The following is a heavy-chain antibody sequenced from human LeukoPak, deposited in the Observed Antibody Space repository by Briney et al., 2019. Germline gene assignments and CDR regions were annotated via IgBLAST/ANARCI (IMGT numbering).Heavy chain of an antibody. Sequence: SVKVSCKASGGTFSSYAISWVRQAPGQGLEWMGGIIPIFGTANYAQKFQGRVTITADESTSTAYMELSSLRSEDTAVYYCARKARNSGSYFLPFDYWGQGTLVTVSS. J-gene: IGHJ4*02. D-gene: IGHD1-26*01. CDR2: IIPIFGTA. CDR3: ARKARNSGSYFLPFDY. CDR1: GGTFSSYA. V-gene: IGHV1-69*13.